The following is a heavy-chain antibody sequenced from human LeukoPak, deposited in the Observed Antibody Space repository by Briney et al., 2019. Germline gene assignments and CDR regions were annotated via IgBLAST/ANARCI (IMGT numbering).Heavy chain of an antibody. D-gene: IGHD6-13*01. Sequence: PSETLSLTCTVPGGSISSSSYYWGWIRQPPGKGLEWIGSIYYSGSTYYNPSLKSRVTISVDTSKNQFSLKLSSVTAADTAVYYCARRRAAAGTFYYYMDVWGKGTTVTVSS. CDR2: IYYSGST. CDR3: ARRRAAAGTFYYYMDV. J-gene: IGHJ6*03. CDR1: GGSISSSSYY. V-gene: IGHV4-39*01.